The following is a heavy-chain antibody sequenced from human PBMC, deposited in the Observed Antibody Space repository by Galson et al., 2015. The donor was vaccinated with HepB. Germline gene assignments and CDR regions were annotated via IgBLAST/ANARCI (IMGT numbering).Heavy chain of an antibody. J-gene: IGHJ4*02. Sequence: SLRLSCAASGFTFSSYSMNWVRQAPGKGLEWVSSISSSSGYIYYADSVKGRFTISRDNAKNSLYLQMNSLRAEDTAVYYCARDTGLGGYDGLFDYWGQGTLVTVSS. CDR3: ARDTGLGGYDGLFDY. CDR2: ISSSSGYI. V-gene: IGHV3-21*01. CDR1: GFTFSSYS. D-gene: IGHD5-12*01.